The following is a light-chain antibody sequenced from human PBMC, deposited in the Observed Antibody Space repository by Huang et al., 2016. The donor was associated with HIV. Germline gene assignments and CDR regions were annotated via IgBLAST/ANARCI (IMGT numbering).Light chain of an antibody. CDR1: QSISSK. CDR3: QQYNNWPFT. Sequence: ERVMTQSPVTLSVSPGERATFSCRARQSISSKLAWYQQKPGQAPRLLIYGASTRATGIPARLIGSGAGTEFTLTISSLQSEDFAVYYCQQYNNWPFTFGPGTRVDIK. CDR2: GAS. V-gene: IGKV3-15*01. J-gene: IGKJ3*01.